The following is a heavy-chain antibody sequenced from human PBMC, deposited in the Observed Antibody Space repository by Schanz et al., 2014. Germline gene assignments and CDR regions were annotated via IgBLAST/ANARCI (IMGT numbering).Heavy chain of an antibody. D-gene: IGHD1-1*01. CDR1: GGTFSSYT. Sequence: VQLEQSGAEVKKPGSSVKVSCKASGGTFSSYTISWVRQARGQGLEWVGRFIPILDVGNYAQQFQGRVTFTADKSTSTAYMELSSLRYEDTALYYCARGTMPGTFDIWGRGTMVTVSS. CDR2: FIPILDVG. J-gene: IGHJ3*02. CDR3: ARGTMPGTFDI. V-gene: IGHV1-69*02.